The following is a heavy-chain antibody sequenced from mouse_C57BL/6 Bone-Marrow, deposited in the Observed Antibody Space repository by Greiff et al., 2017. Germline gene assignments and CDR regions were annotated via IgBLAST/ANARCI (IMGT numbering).Heavy chain of an antibody. V-gene: IGHV1-84*01. Sequence: VQLKESGPELVKPGASVKISCKASGYTFTDYYINWVKQRPGQGLAWIGWIYPGSGNTKYNEKFKGKATLTVDTSSSTAYMQLSSLTSEDSAVYFCARDGYYFDYWGQGTTLTVSS. CDR2: IYPGSGNT. CDR3: ARDGYYFDY. J-gene: IGHJ2*01. CDR1: GYTFTDYY.